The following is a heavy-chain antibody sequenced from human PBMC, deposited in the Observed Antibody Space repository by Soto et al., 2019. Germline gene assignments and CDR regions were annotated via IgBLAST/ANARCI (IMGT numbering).Heavy chain of an antibody. J-gene: IGHJ4*02. Sequence: QVQLQESGPGLVKPSQTLSLTCTVSGGSISSGGYYWSWIRQHPGKGPEWIGYIYYSGSTYYNPSLKSRVTISVDTSKNQFSLKLSSVTAADTAVYYCAAKEWELLVFDYWGQGTLVTVSS. D-gene: IGHD1-26*01. CDR3: AAKEWELLVFDY. V-gene: IGHV4-31*03. CDR2: IYYSGST. CDR1: GGSISSGGYY.